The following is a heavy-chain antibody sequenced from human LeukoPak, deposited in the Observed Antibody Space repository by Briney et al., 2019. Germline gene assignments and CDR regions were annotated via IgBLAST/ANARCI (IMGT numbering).Heavy chain of an antibody. CDR3: AASPYSSGQLHY. Sequence: ASVKVSCKASGYTFTSYAISWVRQAPGQGLEWMGWISPYNGKTDYERKFQGRVTMTTDTSTSTAYMELRSLRSDDTAVYYCAASPYSSGQLHYWGQGTLVSVSS. CDR2: ISPYNGKT. V-gene: IGHV1-18*01. J-gene: IGHJ4*02. CDR1: GYTFTSYA. D-gene: IGHD3-22*01.